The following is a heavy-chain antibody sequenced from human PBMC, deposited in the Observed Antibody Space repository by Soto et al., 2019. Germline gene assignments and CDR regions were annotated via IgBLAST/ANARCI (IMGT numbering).Heavy chain of an antibody. Sequence: SLRLSCAASGFTFDDYAMHWVRQAPGKGLEWVSGISWNSGSIGYADSVKGRFTISRDNAKNSLYLQMNSLRAEDTALYYCAKDVTRTTVHLGGPEFDYWGQGTLVTVSS. J-gene: IGHJ4*02. V-gene: IGHV3-9*01. CDR3: AKDVTRTTVHLGGPEFDY. CDR1: GFTFDDYA. D-gene: IGHD3-16*01. CDR2: ISWNSGSI.